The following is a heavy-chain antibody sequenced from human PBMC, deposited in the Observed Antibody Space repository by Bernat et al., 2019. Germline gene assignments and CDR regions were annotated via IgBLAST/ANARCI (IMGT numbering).Heavy chain of an antibody. CDR2: SRNKANSYTT. J-gene: IGHJ4*02. Sequence: EVQLVESGGGLVQPGGSLRLSCAASGFTFSSYSMNWVRQAPGKGLEWVGRSRNKANSYTTEYAASVKGRFTISRDDSKNSLYLQMNSLKTEDTAVYYCARARSGSDFDYWGQGTLVTVSS. CDR3: ARARSGSDFDY. V-gene: IGHV3-72*01. D-gene: IGHD1-26*01. CDR1: GFTFSSYS.